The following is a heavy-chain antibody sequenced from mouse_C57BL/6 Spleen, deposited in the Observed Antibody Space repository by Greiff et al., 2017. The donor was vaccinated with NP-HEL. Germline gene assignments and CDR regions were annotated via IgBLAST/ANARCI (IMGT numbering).Heavy chain of an antibody. CDR2: IHPNSGST. CDR1: GYTFTSYW. D-gene: IGHD1-1*01. Sequence: QVQLQQPGAELVKPGASVKLSCKASGYTFTSYWMHWVKQRPGQGLEWIGMIHPNSGSTNYNEKFKSKATLTVDKSSSTAYMQLSSLTYEDSAVYYCARSGGSSYKYWYFDVWGTGTTVTVSS. J-gene: IGHJ1*03. CDR3: ARSGGSSYKYWYFDV. V-gene: IGHV1-64*01.